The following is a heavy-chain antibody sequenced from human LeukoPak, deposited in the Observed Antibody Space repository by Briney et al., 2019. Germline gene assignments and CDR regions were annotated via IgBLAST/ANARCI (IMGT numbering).Heavy chain of an antibody. CDR3: ARLTCSGGSCYDGY. CDR1: GDSISSYY. D-gene: IGHD2-15*01. Sequence: PAETLSLTCTVSGDSISSYYWSWLRQPPGKGREGIGYIYYSGSTNYNPSLKSRVTLSVDTSKTQFSLKLSAVTAADTAVYYCARLTCSGGSCYDGYWGQGTLVTVSS. J-gene: IGHJ4*02. V-gene: IGHV4-59*01. CDR2: IYYSGST.